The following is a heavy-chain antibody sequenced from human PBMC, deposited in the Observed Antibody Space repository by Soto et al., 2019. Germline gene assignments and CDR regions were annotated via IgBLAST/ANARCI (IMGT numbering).Heavy chain of an antibody. CDR3: AKVRIAPAKPFYFVS. Sequence: GGSLRLSCVVSGFFFKNYAFHWVRQAPGTGLEWVAVISNDGSDKYYADSVKGRFTISRDNSNNTLHLQMNSLRAEDTAVYYCAKVRIAPAKPFYFVSWCQGTLVTVSS. D-gene: IGHD6-13*01. CDR2: ISNDGSDK. V-gene: IGHV3-30*18. J-gene: IGHJ4*02. CDR1: GFFFKNYA.